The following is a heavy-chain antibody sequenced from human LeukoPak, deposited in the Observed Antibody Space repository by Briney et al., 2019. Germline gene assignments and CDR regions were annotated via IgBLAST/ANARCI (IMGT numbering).Heavy chain of an antibody. CDR3: AKASWVSNADAVC. CDR2: ISSGSTYM. J-gene: IGHJ4*02. V-gene: IGHV3-21*04. D-gene: IGHD1-1*01. Sequence: PGGSLRLSCTASGFTFSTYTMNWVRQAPGKGLEWVSSISSGSTYMFYADSVKGRFTLSRDDSRTTVYLQMNKLRVEDTAVYYCAKASWVSNADAVCWGQGTLVTVSS. CDR1: GFTFSTYT.